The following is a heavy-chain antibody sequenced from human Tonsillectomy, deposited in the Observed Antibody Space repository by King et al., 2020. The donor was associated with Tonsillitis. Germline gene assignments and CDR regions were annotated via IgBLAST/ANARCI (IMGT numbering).Heavy chain of an antibody. Sequence: VQLVESGAEVKKPGESLKISCKGSGYNFTNYWIGWVRQMPGKGLEWMGIIYPGDSDGRYSPSFQGQVTISADKSINTAYLQWSSLKASDTARYYCAKSWATRRGPNDCMDIWGQGTTVTVSS. D-gene: IGHD1-1*01. CDR2: IYPGDSDG. V-gene: IGHV5-51*01. CDR1: GYNFTNYW. CDR3: AKSWATRRGPNDCMDI. J-gene: IGHJ6*02.